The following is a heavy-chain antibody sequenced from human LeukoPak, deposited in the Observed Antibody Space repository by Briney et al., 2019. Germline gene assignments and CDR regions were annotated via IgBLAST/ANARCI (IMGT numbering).Heavy chain of an antibody. Sequence: SLRPSWAASGITLDYYAMHWGRQAQGKGLELVSGISCNSGSIGSADSVKGRFTISRDNSKNTLYLQMNGLRAEETAVYYCARDGGNIVVVPGAIQGSYFDYWGQGTLVTVS. J-gene: IGHJ4*02. CDR2: ISCNSGSI. D-gene: IGHD2-2*02. CDR3: ARDGGNIVVVPGAIQGSYFDY. CDR1: GITLDYYA. V-gene: IGHV3-9*01.